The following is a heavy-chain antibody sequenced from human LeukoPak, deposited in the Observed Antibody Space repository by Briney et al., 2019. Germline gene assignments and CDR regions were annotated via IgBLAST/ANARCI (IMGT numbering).Heavy chain of an antibody. CDR2: INSDGSST. V-gene: IGHV3-74*01. CDR3: ARGHGGWYRGGYYFDY. Sequence: GGSLRLSCAASGFTFSSYWMHWVRQAPGKGLVWVSRINSDGSSTSYADSVKGRFTISRDNAKNTLYLQMNSLRAEDTAVYYCARGHGGWYRGGYYFDYWGQGTLVTVSS. D-gene: IGHD6-19*01. J-gene: IGHJ4*02. CDR1: GFTFSSYW.